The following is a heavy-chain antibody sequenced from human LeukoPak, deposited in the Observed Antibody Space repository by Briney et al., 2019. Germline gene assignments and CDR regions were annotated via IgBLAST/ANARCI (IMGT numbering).Heavy chain of an antibody. CDR2: ITGSGSNT. CDR3: ARDPSVAGMGRGYFDY. J-gene: IGHJ4*02. Sequence: GESLKISCSASGFTFGDYAMNWVRQTPGKGLEWISTITGSGSNTYYAASVKGRFTISRDNSKDTLYLQLDSLRAEDTAMYYCARDPSVAGMGRGYFDYWGQGILVTVSS. V-gene: IGHV3-23*01. CDR1: GFTFGDYA. D-gene: IGHD6-19*01.